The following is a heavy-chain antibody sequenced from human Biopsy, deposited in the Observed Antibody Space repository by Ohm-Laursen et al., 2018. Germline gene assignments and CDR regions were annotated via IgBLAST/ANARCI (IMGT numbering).Heavy chain of an antibody. CDR1: GGTFSNYG. J-gene: IGHJ1*01. CDR2: NIPILGTG. D-gene: IGHD3-9*01. V-gene: IGHV1-69*06. Sequence: SVNVSCKAPGGTFSNYGVNWVRQAPGPGLEWLGGNIPILGTGNYAQKFQDRVTVAADTSTSTATMELRSLRSDDTAVYYCATKLTGYFHHWGQGTLVIVSS. CDR3: ATKLTGYFHH.